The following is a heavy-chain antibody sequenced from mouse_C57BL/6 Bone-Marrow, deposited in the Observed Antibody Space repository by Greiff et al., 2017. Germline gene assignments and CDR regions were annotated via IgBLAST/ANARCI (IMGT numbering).Heavy chain of an antibody. CDR3: AMPTVVATDY. D-gene: IGHD1-1*01. CDR2: IDPADGET. V-gene: IGHV14-2*01. Sequence: VHVKQSGAELVKPGASVKLSCTASGFNIKDYYMHWLKQRTDQGLEWIGRIDPADGETKYAPKFQGKAPITADTSSNTAYLQLSGLTSEDTAVYYCAMPTVVATDYWGKGTTLTVAS. J-gene: IGHJ2*01. CDR1: GFNIKDYY.